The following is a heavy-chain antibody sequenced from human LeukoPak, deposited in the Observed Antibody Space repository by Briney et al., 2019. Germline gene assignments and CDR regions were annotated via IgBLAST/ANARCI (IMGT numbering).Heavy chain of an antibody. CDR1: GYTFTGYY. J-gene: IGHJ5*02. CDR2: ISAYNGNT. Sequence: ASVKVSCKASGYTFTGYYMHWVRQAPGQGLEWMGWISAYNGNTNYAQKLQGRVTMTTDTSTSTAYMELRSLRSDDTAVYYCARQPSTTSWRWFDPWGQGTLVTVSS. V-gene: IGHV1-18*04. CDR3: ARQPSTTSWRWFDP. D-gene: IGHD2-2*01.